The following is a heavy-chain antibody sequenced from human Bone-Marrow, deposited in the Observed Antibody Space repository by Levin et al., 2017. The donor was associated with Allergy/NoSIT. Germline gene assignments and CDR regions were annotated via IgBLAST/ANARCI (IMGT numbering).Heavy chain of an antibody. CDR3: AAEHCNSGVCYIFVIDY. Sequence: GGSLRLACRASGFNVSRYGMHWVRQAPGKGLEWLAIISYDGSYIHYKDSVKGRFTISRDTPKNTLNLQMNSLRAEDTAIYYCAAEHCNSGVCYIFVIDYWGQGTQVTVSS. D-gene: IGHD2-8*01. J-gene: IGHJ4*02. V-gene: IGHV3-30*03. CDR2: ISYDGSYI. CDR1: GFNVSRYG.